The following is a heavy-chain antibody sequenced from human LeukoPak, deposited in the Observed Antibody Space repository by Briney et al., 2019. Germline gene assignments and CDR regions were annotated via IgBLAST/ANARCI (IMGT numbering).Heavy chain of an antibody. Sequence: PSQTLSLTCTVSGGSISSGSYYWSWIRQPAGKGLEWIGRIYTSGSTNYNPSLKSRVTISVDTSKNQFSLKLSSVTAADTAVYYCARVGFSKFYHHMDVWGKGTTVTVSS. D-gene: IGHD4-11*01. J-gene: IGHJ6*03. CDR3: ARVGFSKFYHHMDV. V-gene: IGHV4-61*02. CDR1: GGSISSGSYY. CDR2: IYTSGST.